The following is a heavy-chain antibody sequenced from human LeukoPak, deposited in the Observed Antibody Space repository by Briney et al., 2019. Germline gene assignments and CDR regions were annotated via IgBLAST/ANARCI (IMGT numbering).Heavy chain of an antibody. CDR2: TYYRSKWYN. Sequence: SQTLSLTCAISGDSVSSNSAAWNWIRQSPSRGLEWLGRTYYRSKWYNDYAVSVKSRISLNPDTSKNQFSLQLNSVTPEDTAVYYCARDRIGRSVSGGLPFDYWGQGTLVTVSS. V-gene: IGHV6-1*01. CDR1: GDSVSSNSAA. D-gene: IGHD1-26*01. CDR3: ARDRIGRSVSGGLPFDY. J-gene: IGHJ4*02.